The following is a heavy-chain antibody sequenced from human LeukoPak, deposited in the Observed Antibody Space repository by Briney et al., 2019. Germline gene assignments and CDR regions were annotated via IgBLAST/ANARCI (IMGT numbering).Heavy chain of an antibody. CDR2: INHSGST. V-gene: IGHV4-34*01. CDR3: ARENVDCGSGSIDY. Sequence: SETLSLTCVVYGGSFSGYYWSWIRQPPGKGLEWIGEINHSGSTNYNPSLKSRVTISVDTSKNQFSLKLSSVTAADTAVYYCARENVDCGSGSIDYWGQGTLVTVSS. CDR1: GGSFSGYY. D-gene: IGHD3-10*01. J-gene: IGHJ4*02.